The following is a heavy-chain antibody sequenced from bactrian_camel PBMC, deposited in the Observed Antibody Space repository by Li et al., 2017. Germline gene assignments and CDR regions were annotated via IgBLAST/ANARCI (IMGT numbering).Heavy chain of an antibody. J-gene: IGHJ6*01. CDR3: AADEMTGLRGRCPRNLAPPLFGF. Sequence: HVQLVESGGGSVLAGGSLRLSCQARGVDFDYPEFSWYRSSPGNECEWLAAINSRSPMSYGDSAKGRFTQSIDRARSTVYLQMTDLTPNDTAMYYCAADEMTGLRGRCPRNLAPPLFGFWGQGTQVTVS. CDR1: GVDFDYPE. CDR2: INSRSPM. D-gene: IGHD1*01. V-gene: IGHV3S53*01.